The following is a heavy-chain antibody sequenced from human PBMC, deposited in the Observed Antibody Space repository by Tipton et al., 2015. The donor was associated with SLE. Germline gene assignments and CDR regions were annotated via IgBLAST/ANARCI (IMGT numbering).Heavy chain of an antibody. Sequence: TLSLTCTVSGGSISSHYWSWIRQPPGKGLEWIGYIYYSGSTNYNPSLKSRVTISVDTSKNQFSLKLSSVTAADTAVYYCRVTMIVVVITTWDAFDIWGQGTMVTVSS. J-gene: IGHJ3*02. CDR1: GGSISSHY. CDR2: IYYSGST. D-gene: IGHD3-22*01. CDR3: RVTMIVVVITTWDAFDI. V-gene: IGHV4-59*11.